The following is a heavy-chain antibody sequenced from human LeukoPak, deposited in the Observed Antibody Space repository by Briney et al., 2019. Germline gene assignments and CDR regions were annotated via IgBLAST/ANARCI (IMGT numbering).Heavy chain of an antibody. J-gene: IGHJ5*02. V-gene: IGHV3-30*02. D-gene: IGHD6-13*01. Sequence: GGSLRISCAASGFTFSAYGVHWVRQAPGKGSEWLAFIRYDGKIKKYADSVKGRFTVSRDNSKNTLYLQMNSLTSEDTSLYYCARNRAAAGDWLDPWGQGTLVIVSS. CDR3: ARNRAAAGDWLDP. CDR1: GFTFSAYG. CDR2: IRYDGKIK.